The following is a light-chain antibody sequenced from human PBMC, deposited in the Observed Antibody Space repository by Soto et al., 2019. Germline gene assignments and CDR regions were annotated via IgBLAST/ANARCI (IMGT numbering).Light chain of an antibody. Sequence: QSVLTQPRSVSGSPGQSVTISCTGTSSDVGGYNYVSWYQQHPGKAPKVMIYDVSKRPSGVPDRFSGSKSGNTASLTISGLQPEDEADYYCCSYIGTYTWVFGGGTKLTVL. CDR1: SSDVGGYNY. V-gene: IGLV2-11*01. CDR3: CSYIGTYTWV. J-gene: IGLJ3*02. CDR2: DVS.